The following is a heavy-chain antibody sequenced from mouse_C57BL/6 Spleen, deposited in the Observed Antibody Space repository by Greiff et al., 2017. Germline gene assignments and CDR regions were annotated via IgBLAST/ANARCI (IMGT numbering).Heavy chain of an antibody. D-gene: IGHD2-4*01. J-gene: IGHJ3*01. CDR1: GSTFTTYP. CDR3: ARGGLGLAY. CDR2: VHPYNDDT. V-gene: IGHV1-47*01. Sequence: QVPLKESGAELVKPGASVKMSCKASGSTFTTYPIEWMKQNHGKSLEWIGNVHPYNDDTKYNEQFTGKATLTVEKSSSTVYLELSRLTSDDSAGYYCARGGLGLAYWGQGTLVTVSA.